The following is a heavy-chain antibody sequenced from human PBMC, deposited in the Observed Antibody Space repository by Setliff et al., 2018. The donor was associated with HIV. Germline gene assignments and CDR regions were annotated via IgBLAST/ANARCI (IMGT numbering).Heavy chain of an antibody. V-gene: IGHV4-34*01. CDR3: ARVPRYNWNYIRFDP. D-gene: IGHD1-7*01. CDR2: INHSGST. CDR1: GGSFSGYY. Sequence: SETLSLTCAVYGGSFSGYYWSWIRQPPGKGLEWIGEINHSGSTNYNPSLKSRVTISVDTSKNQFSLKLSSVTAADTAVYYCARVPRYNWNYIRFDPWGQGTLVTVS. J-gene: IGHJ5*02.